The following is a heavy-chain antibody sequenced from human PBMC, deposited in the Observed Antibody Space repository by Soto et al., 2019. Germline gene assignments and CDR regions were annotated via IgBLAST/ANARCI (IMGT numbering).Heavy chain of an antibody. CDR1: GGTFSSYA. CDR3: ARVGGSGGIPRDP. Sequence: QVQLVQSGAEVKKPGSSVKVSCKASGGTFSSYAISWVRQAPGQGLEWMGGIIPIFGTANYAQKFQGRVTITADESKSKAYRELSSLRSEDAAVYYCARVGGSGGIPRDPWGQGTLVTVSS. V-gene: IGHV1-69*01. CDR2: IIPIFGTA. D-gene: IGHD3-10*01. J-gene: IGHJ5*02.